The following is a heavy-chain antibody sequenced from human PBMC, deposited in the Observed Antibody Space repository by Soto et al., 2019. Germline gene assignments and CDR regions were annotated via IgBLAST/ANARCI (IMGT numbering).Heavy chain of an antibody. J-gene: IGHJ4*02. V-gene: IGHV3-30*04. CDR2: ISYDGSNK. D-gene: IGHD1-26*01. CDR3: ARGRAVGATRSLDY. Sequence: QVQLEESGGGVAQPGRSLRLSCAASGFTFSSYAMQWVRQAPGKGLEWVAVISYDGSNKYYADSVKGRFTISRDKSKKTLYLQMNSLRAEDTAVYFCARGRAVGATRSLDYWGQGTLVTVSS. CDR1: GFTFSSYA.